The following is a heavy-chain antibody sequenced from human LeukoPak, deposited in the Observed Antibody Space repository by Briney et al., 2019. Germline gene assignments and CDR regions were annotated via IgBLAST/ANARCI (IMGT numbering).Heavy chain of an antibody. V-gene: IGHV1-69*11. CDR1: GGTFRTYA. D-gene: IGHD3-22*01. CDR2: IIPMLGTA. CDR3: ARQYYYDSSRYYVGGAFDI. J-gene: IGHJ3*02. Sequence: ASVKVSCKASGGTFRTYAITWVRQARGQGLEWMGRIIPMLGTANYAQKFQGRVTITTDESTSTAYMELGSLRSEDTAMYYCARQYYYDSSRYYVGGAFDIWGQGTMVTVSS.